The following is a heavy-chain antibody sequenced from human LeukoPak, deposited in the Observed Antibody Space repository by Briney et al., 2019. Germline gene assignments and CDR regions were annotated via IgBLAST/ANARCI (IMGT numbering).Heavy chain of an antibody. J-gene: IGHJ4*02. CDR3: ARDSSMLRGPLVIYYFDF. CDR1: GFTFSSYG. D-gene: IGHD3-10*01. CDR2: IRYDGSNK. Sequence: PGGSLRLSCAASGFTFSSYGMHWVRQAPGKGLEWVAFIRYDGSNKYYADSVKGRFTISRDNSKNTLYLQMNSLSVEDTAVYYCARDSSMLRGPLVIYYFDFWGQGTLVTVSS. V-gene: IGHV3-30*02.